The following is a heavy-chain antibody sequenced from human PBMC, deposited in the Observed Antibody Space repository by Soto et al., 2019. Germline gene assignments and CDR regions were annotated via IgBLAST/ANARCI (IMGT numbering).Heavy chain of an antibody. Sequence: SETLSLTCTVSGGSINTYYWHWIRQPPGKGRQWISYLHDSRGTKSTPTLRSRLSISVDTSKNQVTLTLVTVAAADTYVYFCAREQHNRDETRGRFDSWGQGTLVTVSS. D-gene: IGHD3-10*01. J-gene: IGHJ4*02. CDR3: AREQHNRDETRGRFDS. CDR2: LHDSRGT. CDR1: GGSINTYY. V-gene: IGHV4-59*01.